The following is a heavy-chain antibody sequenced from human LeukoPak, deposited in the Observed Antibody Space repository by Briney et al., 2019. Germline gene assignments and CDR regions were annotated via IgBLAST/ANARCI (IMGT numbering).Heavy chain of an antibody. CDR1: GGSFSGCY. CDR2: IYHSGST. Sequence: KPSETLSLTCAVYGGSFSGCYWSWIRHPPGKGLEWIGEIYHSGSTNYNPSLKSRVTISVDKSENQFSLNLTSVTAADTAVYYRARGCSGGACPSDYWGQGTLVTVSS. J-gene: IGHJ4*02. V-gene: IGHV4-34*01. CDR3: ARGCSGGACPSDY. D-gene: IGHD2-15*01.